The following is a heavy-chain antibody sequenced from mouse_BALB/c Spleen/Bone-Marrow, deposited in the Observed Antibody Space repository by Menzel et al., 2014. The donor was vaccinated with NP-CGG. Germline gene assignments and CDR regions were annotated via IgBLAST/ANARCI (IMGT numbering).Heavy chain of an antibody. Sequence: LVESGAEMVRPGSSVKISCKASGYAFSNNWMNWMKQRPGQGLEWIGQIYPGDGDTNYNGKFKGKATLTADKSSSIAYMRLSSLTSEDSAVYFCHYFGSDYYVMDYWGQGTSVTVSS. J-gene: IGHJ4*01. CDR2: IYPGDGDT. CDR3: HYFGSDYYVMDY. CDR1: GYAFSNNW. D-gene: IGHD1-1*01. V-gene: IGHV1-80*01.